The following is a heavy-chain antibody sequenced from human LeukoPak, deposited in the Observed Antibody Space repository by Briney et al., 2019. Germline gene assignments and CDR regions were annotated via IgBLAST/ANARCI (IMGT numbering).Heavy chain of an antibody. CDR1: GFTFSSYA. D-gene: IGHD6-13*01. CDR3: AKAHSSSWYGWFDP. J-gene: IGHJ5*02. Sequence: GGSLRLSCAASGFTFSSYAMSWVRQAPGKGLEWVSAISGSGGSTYYADPVKGRFTISRDNSKNTLYLQMNSLRAEDTAVYYCAKAHSSSWYGWFDPWGQGTLVTVSS. CDR2: ISGSGGST. V-gene: IGHV3-23*01.